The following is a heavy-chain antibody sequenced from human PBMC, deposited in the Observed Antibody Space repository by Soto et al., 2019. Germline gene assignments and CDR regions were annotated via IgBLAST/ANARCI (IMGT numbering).Heavy chain of an antibody. V-gene: IGHV3-23*01. D-gene: IGHD1-1*01. Sequence: PGGSLRLSCAASGFTFSSYAMSWVRQAPGKGLEWVSAISGSGGSTYYADSVKGRFTISRGNSKNTLYLQMNSLRAEDTAVYYCAKDFFRSSVEMATTTDYWAQGTLVTVSS. J-gene: IGHJ4*02. CDR1: GFTFSSYA. CDR3: AKDFFRSSVEMATTTDY. CDR2: ISGSGGST.